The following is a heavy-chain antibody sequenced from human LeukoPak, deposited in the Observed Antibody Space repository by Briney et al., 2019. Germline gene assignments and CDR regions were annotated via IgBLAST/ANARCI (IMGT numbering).Heavy chain of an antibody. CDR3: AKDRYSGLNTIDY. CDR2: ISYDGSYK. Sequence: GGSLRLSCAASEFTFTTFGMHWVRQAPGKGLEWVAVISYDGSYKFYADSVKGRFTISRDNSKSTLYLQMNSLRAEYTAVYYCAKDRYSGLNTIDYWGQGTLVTVSS. V-gene: IGHV3-30*18. J-gene: IGHJ4*02. CDR1: EFTFTTFG. D-gene: IGHD6-13*01.